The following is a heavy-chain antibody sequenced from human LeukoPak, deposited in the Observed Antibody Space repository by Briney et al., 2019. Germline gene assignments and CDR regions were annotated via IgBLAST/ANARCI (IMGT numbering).Heavy chain of an antibody. CDR3: ARVSIAAVGPVHPDY. Sequence: PSEALSLTCTVSGGSVSSGSYYWSWIRQPPGKGLEWIGYIYYSGSTNYNPSLKSRVTISVDTSKNQFSLKLSSVTAADTAVYYCARVSIAAVGPVHPDYWGQGTLVTVSS. D-gene: IGHD6-13*01. CDR1: GGSVSSGSYY. CDR2: IYYSGST. J-gene: IGHJ4*02. V-gene: IGHV4-61*01.